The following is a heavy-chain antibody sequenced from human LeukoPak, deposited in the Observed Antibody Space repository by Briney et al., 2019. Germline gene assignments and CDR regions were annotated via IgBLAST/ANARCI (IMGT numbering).Heavy chain of an antibody. CDR3: ARSSRRYFDY. D-gene: IGHD2/OR15-2a*01. CDR1: GGSFSGYY. Sequence: SETLSLACAVYGGSFSGYYWSWIRQPPGKGLEWIGEINHSGSTNYNPSLKSRVTISVDTSKNQFSLKLSPVTAADTAVYYCARSSRRYFDYWGQGTLVTVSS. V-gene: IGHV4-34*01. CDR2: INHSGST. J-gene: IGHJ4*02.